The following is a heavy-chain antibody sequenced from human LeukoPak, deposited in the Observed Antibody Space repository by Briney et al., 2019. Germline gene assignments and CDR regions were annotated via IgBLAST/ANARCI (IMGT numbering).Heavy chain of an antibody. V-gene: IGHV3-9*01. D-gene: IGHD5-24*01. CDR3: AKGYRKGRWLPLDY. CDR1: GFTFSSYW. CDR2: ISWNSGSI. J-gene: IGHJ4*02. Sequence: GGSLRLSCVASGFTFSSYWMTWVRQAPGKGLEWVSGISWNSGSIGYADSAKGRFTISRDNAKNSLYLQMNSLRAEDTALYYCAKGYRKGRWLPLDYWGQGTLVTVSS.